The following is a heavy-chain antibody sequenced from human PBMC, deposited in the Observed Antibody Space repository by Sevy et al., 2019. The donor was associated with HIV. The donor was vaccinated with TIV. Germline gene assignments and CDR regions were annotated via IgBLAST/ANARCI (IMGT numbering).Heavy chain of an antibody. D-gene: IGHD6-6*01. CDR1: GFTFSSYE. V-gene: IGHV3-48*03. CDR3: ARGSSSSASYYYYGMDV. CDR2: ISSSGSTI. J-gene: IGHJ6*02. Sequence: GGSLRLSCAASGFTFSSYEMNWVRQAPGKGLEWVSYISSSGSTIYYADSVKCRFTISRDNAKNSLYLQMNSLRAEDTAVYYCARGSSSSASYYYYGMDVWGQGTTVTVSS.